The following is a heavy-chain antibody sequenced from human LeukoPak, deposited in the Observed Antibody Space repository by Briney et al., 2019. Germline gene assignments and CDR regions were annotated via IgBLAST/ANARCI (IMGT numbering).Heavy chain of an antibody. J-gene: IGHJ3*01. V-gene: IGHV4-34*01. CDR3: ARLSSLTWGDWGDAFDV. CDR1: SGSFGDDY. D-gene: IGHD2-21*02. CDR2: IDHGGST. Sequence: SETPSLSCTIYSGSFGDDYWGWIRQAPGKGLEWTGEIDHGGSTNYNPSLASRVIVSRNTSKNQFFLNVTSVTVADTALYYCARLSSLTWGDWGDAFDVWGRGTMVTVSS.